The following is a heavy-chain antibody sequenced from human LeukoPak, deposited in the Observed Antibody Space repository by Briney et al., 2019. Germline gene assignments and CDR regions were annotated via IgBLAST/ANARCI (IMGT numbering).Heavy chain of an antibody. Sequence: GGSLRLSCAASGFTFSDHYMDWVRQVPGKGLEWVSRIRNKANTYITEYAASVKGGFAISRDDSKNSVYLQLNSLKTEDTAVYYCTRVNLRTGERFFDYWGQGTLVTVSS. J-gene: IGHJ4*02. CDR1: GFTFSDHY. CDR2: IRNKANTYIT. D-gene: IGHD7-27*01. V-gene: IGHV3-72*01. CDR3: TRVNLRTGERFFDY.